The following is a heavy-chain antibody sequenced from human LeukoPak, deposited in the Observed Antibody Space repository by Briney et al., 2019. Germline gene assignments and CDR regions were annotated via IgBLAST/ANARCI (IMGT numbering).Heavy chain of an antibody. D-gene: IGHD3-22*01. Sequence: GGSLRLSCAASGFTFSSYAMSWVRQAPGKGLEWVSAISGSGGSTYYADSVKGRFTISRDNSKNTLYLQMNSLRAEDTAVYYCANTYYYVSSGSPPAWFDPWGQGTLVIVSS. CDR2: ISGSGGST. CDR1: GFTFSSYA. CDR3: ANTYYYVSSGSPPAWFDP. J-gene: IGHJ5*02. V-gene: IGHV3-23*01.